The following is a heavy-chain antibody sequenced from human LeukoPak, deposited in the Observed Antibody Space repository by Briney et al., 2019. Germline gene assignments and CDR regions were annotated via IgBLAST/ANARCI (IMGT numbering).Heavy chain of an antibody. J-gene: IGHJ6*02. CDR3: ARGRWVVSPTGIYYYYGMDV. CDR2: IYYSGST. Sequence: SQTLSLTCTVPGGSISSGGYYWSWIRQHPGTGLEWIGYIYYSGSTYYNPSLKSRVTISVDTSENQFSLKLSSVTAADTAVYYCARGRWVVSPTGIYYYYGMDVWGQGTAVTVSS. CDR1: GGSISSGGYY. V-gene: IGHV4-31*03. D-gene: IGHD4-23*01.